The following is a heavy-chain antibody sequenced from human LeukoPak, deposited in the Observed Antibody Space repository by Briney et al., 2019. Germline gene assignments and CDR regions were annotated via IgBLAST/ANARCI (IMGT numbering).Heavy chain of an antibody. V-gene: IGHV4-39*07. CDR1: GGSINSGTYY. D-gene: IGHD3/OR15-3a*01. Sequence: SETLSLTCTVSGGSINSGTYYWSWIRQPPGKGLEWIGEINHSGSTNYNPSLKSRVTISVDTSKNQFSLKLSSVTAADTAVYYCARGTRANAFDIWGQGTMVTVSS. CDR3: ARGTRANAFDI. CDR2: INHSGST. J-gene: IGHJ3*02.